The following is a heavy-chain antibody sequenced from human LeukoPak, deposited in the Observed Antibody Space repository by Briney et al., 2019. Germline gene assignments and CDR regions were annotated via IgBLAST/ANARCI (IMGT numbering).Heavy chain of an antibody. CDR3: ARAFGYSGYDGEDY. J-gene: IGHJ4*02. CDR2: INPNSGGT. D-gene: IGHD5-12*01. V-gene: IGHV1-2*02. CDR1: GYTFTGYY. Sequence: SVKVSCKASGYTFTGYYMHWVRQAPGQGLEWMGWINPNSGGTNYAQKFQGRVTMTRDTSISTAYMELSRLRSDDTAVYYCARAFGYSGYDGEDYWGQGTLVTVSS.